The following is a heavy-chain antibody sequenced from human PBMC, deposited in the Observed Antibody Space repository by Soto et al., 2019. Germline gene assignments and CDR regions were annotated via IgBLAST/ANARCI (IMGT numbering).Heavy chain of an antibody. D-gene: IGHD2-15*01. Sequence: EVQLVESGGGLVQPGGSLRLSCAASGFTVSSNYMSWVRQAPGKGLEWVSVIYSVGSTYYADSVKGRLTISRDNSKNTLYLQINSLRAEDTPVYYCARGVPDCSAGCCYGYYYYYMDVWGKGTTVTVSS. CDR1: GFTVSSNY. CDR2: IYSVGST. CDR3: ARGVPDCSAGCCYGYYYYYMDV. J-gene: IGHJ6*03. V-gene: IGHV3-66*01.